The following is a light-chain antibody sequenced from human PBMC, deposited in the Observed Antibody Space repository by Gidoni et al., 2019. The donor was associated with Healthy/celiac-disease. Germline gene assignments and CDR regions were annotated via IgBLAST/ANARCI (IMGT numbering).Light chain of an antibody. CDR2: QDS. CDR1: KLGDKY. J-gene: IGLJ2*01. V-gene: IGLV3-1*01. CDR3: QAWDSSTVV. Sequence: SYDLTQPPPVSVSPGQTASITCSGDKLGDKYACWYQQKPGQSPVLVIYQDSKRPSGIPVRISGSNSGNTATLTISGTQAMDEADYYCQAWDSSTVVFGGGTKLTVL.